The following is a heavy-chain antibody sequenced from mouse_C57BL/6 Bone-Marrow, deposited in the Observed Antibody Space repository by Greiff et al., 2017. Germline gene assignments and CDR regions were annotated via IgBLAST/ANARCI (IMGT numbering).Heavy chain of an antibody. CDR3: AREESYYYGSSYDWYFDV. Sequence: EVKLVESGGGLVQPGGSLKLSCAASGFTFSDYGMAWVRQAPRKGPEWVAFISNLAYSIYYADTVTGRFTISRENAKHTLYLEMSSPRSEDTAMYYCAREESYYYGSSYDWYFDVWGTGTTVTVAS. V-gene: IGHV5-15*04. J-gene: IGHJ1*03. CDR1: GFTFSDYG. CDR2: ISNLAYSI. D-gene: IGHD1-1*01.